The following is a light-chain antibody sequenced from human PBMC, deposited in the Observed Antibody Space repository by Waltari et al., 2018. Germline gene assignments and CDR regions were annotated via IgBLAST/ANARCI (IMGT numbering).Light chain of an antibody. CDR3: NSRDSSDNHLV. CDR2: GKN. V-gene: IGLV3-19*01. Sequence: SSELTQDPAVSVALGQTVRITCQGDSLRSYYASWYKQKPGQAPVVVIYGKNNRPSGIPDRFSGSSSGNTASLTITGAQAEDEADYYCNSRDSSDNHLVFGGGTKLTVL. CDR1: SLRSYY. J-gene: IGLJ2*01.